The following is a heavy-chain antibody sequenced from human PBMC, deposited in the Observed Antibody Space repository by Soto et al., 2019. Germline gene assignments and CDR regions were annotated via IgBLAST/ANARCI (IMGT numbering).Heavy chain of an antibody. CDR3: ARGPGSSDWRFSYYYMDV. CDR1: FTSYD. CDR2: MNPNSGNT. J-gene: IGHJ6*02. D-gene: IGHD6-19*01. Sequence: VQSGAEVKKPGASVKVSCTFTSYDINWVRQATGQGLEWMGWMNPNSGNTRYAQKFQGRVTMTRNTSNFTAYMELSSLRSEDTAVYYCARGPGSSDWRFSYYYMDVWGQGTTVTVSS. V-gene: IGHV1-8*01.